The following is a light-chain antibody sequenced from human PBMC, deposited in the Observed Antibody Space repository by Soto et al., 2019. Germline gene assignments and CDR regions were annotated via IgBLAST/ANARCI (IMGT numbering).Light chain of an antibody. CDR3: QTWGTGIQV. Sequence: QSVLTQSPSASASLGASVKLTCTLSSGHSSYAIAWHQQQPEKGPRYLMKLNSDGSHNKGDGLPDRFSGSSSGAERYLTISSLQSEDEADYYCQTWGTGIQVFGGGTKVTVL. J-gene: IGLJ2*01. V-gene: IGLV4-69*01. CDR2: LNSDGSH. CDR1: SGHSSYA.